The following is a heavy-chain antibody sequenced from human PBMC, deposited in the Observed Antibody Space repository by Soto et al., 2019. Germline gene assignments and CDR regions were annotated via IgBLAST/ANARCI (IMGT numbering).Heavy chain of an antibody. D-gene: IGHD3-10*01. CDR1: GFTVSSNY. V-gene: IGHV3-53*01. Sequence: EVQLVESGGGLIQPGGSLRLSCAASGFTVSSNYMSWVRQAPGKGLEWVSVIYSGGSTYYADSVKGRFTISRYNSKNTMYLQMNSLRAEDTAVYYCARDSGITIVRGVNFAFDIWGQGTMVTVSS. CDR2: IYSGGST. J-gene: IGHJ3*02. CDR3: ARDSGITIVRGVNFAFDI.